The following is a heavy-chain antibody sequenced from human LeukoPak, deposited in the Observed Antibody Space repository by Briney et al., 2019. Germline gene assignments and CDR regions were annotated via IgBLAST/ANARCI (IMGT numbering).Heavy chain of an antibody. CDR1: GYTFSSYG. D-gene: IGHD2-15*01. CDR3: ARDAPVGYYYYMDV. J-gene: IGHJ6*03. Sequence: ASVKVSCKASGYTFSSYGFSWVRQAPGQGLEWMGWISGYNGDTNYAQKLQGRVTMTTDTSTSTAYMELRSLRSDDTAVYYCARDAPVGYYYYMDVWGKGTTVTISS. V-gene: IGHV1-18*01. CDR2: ISGYNGDT.